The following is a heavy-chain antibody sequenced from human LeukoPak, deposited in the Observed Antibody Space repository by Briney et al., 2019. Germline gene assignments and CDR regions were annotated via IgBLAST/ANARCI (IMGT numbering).Heavy chain of an antibody. Sequence: GGSLRLSCAASGFTFSTYSMNWVRQAPGKGLEWVSSISSGSSYIYYADSMKGRFTISRDNSYNTVYLQMNSLRTEDTAVYYCAKGSSSGTYYNHAFDVWGQGTMVTVSS. CDR1: GFTFSTYS. CDR2: ISSGSSYI. D-gene: IGHD3-10*01. V-gene: IGHV3-21*04. CDR3: AKGSSSGTYYNHAFDV. J-gene: IGHJ3*01.